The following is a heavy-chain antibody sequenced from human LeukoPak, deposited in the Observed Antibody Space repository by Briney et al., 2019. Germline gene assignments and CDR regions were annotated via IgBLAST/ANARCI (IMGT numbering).Heavy chain of an antibody. J-gene: IGHJ3*01. CDR1: GVSISPNY. CDR2: IHTSGSN. D-gene: IGHD3-3*01. Sequence: SETLSLTCAVSGVSISPNYWAWIRQPPGKGLEWIGYIHTSGSNNQYPSLKSRVTISVDKSKNHFSLRLTSVTAADTAVYYCARLSAAVHLGAFDLWGQGTMVTVSS. V-gene: IGHV4-4*09. CDR3: ARLSAAVHLGAFDL.